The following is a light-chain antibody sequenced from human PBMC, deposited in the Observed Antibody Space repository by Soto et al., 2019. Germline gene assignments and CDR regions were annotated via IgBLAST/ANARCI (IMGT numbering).Light chain of an antibody. CDR2: RTT. CDR3: AAWDDSVKGVM. J-gene: IGLJ3*02. V-gene: IGLV1-44*01. Sequence: QSVLTQPPSVSGTPGQRVTIFCSGSSSNIGTNTVNWYLQFPGTAPQLLFFRTTQRASGVPARFSASRSGTSASLAISGLQSEDEADYYCAAWDDSVKGVMFGGGTKLTVL. CDR1: SSNIGTNT.